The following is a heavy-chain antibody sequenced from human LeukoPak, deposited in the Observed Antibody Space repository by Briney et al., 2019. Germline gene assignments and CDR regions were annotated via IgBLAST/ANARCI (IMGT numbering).Heavy chain of an antibody. CDR2: INHSGST. J-gene: IGHJ4*02. D-gene: IGHD2-15*01. CDR1: GGSISSSSYY. Sequence: PSETLSLTCTVSGGSISSSSYYWGWIRQPPGKGLEWIGEINHSGSTNYNPSLKSRVTISVDTSKNQFSLKLSSVTAADTAVYYCARHSAYCSGGSCLGYFDYWGQGTLVTVSS. CDR3: ARHSAYCSGGSCLGYFDY. V-gene: IGHV4-39*01.